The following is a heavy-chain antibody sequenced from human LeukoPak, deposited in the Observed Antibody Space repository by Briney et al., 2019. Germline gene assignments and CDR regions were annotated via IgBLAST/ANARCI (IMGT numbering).Heavy chain of an antibody. J-gene: IGHJ5*02. CDR2: IYYSGST. CDR1: GGSISSYY. V-gene: IGHV4-59*01. CDR3: ARGGPPITIFGVVISWFDP. D-gene: IGHD3-3*01. Sequence: SETLSLTCTVPGGSISSYYWSWIRQPPGKGLEWIGYIYYSGSTNYNPSLKSRVTISVDTSKNQFSLKLSSVTAADTAVYYCARGGPPITIFGVVISWFDPWGQGTLVTVSS.